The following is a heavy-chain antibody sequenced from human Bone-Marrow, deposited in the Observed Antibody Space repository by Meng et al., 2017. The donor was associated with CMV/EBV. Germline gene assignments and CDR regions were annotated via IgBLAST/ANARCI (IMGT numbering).Heavy chain of an antibody. CDR2: ISYDGSNK. CDR1: GFTFSSYE. CDR3: ARDPNAVLAVAGTGGWFDP. V-gene: IGHV3-30*04. Sequence: GGSLRLSCAASGFTFSSYEMNWVRQAPGKGLEWVAVISYDGSNKYYADSVKGRFTISRDNSKNTLYLQMNSLRAEDTAVYYCARDPNAVLAVAGTGGWFDPWGQGTLVTVSS. J-gene: IGHJ5*02. D-gene: IGHD6-19*01.